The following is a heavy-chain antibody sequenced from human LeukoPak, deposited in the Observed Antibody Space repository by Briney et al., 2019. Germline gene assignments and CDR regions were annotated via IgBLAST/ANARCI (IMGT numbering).Heavy chain of an antibody. CDR3: ARGLWSSGYDWGIDY. Sequence: ASVKVSCKTSGYTFTSYAVGWVRQAPGQGLEWMGWISPYNGDTKYAQNVQGRLTLTTDTSTRTVYMELRSLRSDDTAVYYGARGLWSSGYDWGIDYWGQGTLVTVSS. CDR2: ISPYNGDT. J-gene: IGHJ4*02. CDR1: GYTFTSYA. V-gene: IGHV1-18*04. D-gene: IGHD5-12*01.